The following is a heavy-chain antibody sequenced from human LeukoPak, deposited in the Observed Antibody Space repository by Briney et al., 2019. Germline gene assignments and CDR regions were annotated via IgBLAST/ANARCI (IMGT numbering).Heavy chain of an antibody. CDR2: ISGSGGST. CDR3: ARLGWGVATISPNWFDP. D-gene: IGHD5-12*01. Sequence: PGGSLRLSCAASGFTFSSYAMSWVRQAPGKGLEWVSAISGSGGSTYYADSVKGRFTISRDNSKNTLYLQMNSLRAEDTAVYYCARLGWGVATISPNWFDPWGQGTLVTVSS. CDR1: GFTFSSYA. V-gene: IGHV3-23*01. J-gene: IGHJ5*02.